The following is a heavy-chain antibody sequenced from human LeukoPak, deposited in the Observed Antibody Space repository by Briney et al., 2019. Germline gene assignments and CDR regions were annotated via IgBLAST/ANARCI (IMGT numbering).Heavy chain of an antibody. V-gene: IGHV3-7*01. Sequence: GGSLRLSCVASGFTFENYWMHWVRQAPGKGPEWVANIKQDGSLEHYMDSVKGRFTISRDNAKNSLILQMDSLRAEDTAVYYCARWTGVIDSWGQGTPVTVSS. D-gene: IGHD2-21*01. CDR1: GFTFENYW. CDR2: IKQDGSLE. CDR3: ARWTGVIDS. J-gene: IGHJ4*02.